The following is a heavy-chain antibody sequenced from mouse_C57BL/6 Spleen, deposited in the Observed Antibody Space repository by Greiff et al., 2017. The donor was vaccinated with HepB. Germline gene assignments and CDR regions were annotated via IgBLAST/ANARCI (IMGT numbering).Heavy chain of an antibody. D-gene: IGHD1-1*01. CDR1: GFTFSDYG. J-gene: IGHJ4*01. CDR2: ISSGSSTI. V-gene: IGHV5-17*01. CDR3: ARGDYYGSGAMDY. Sequence: EVQLQESGGGLVKPGGSLKLSCAASGFTFSDYGMHWVRQAPEKGLEWVAYISSGSSTIYYADTVKGRFTISRDNAKNTLFLQMTSLRSEDTAMYYCARGDYYGSGAMDYWGQGTSVTVSS.